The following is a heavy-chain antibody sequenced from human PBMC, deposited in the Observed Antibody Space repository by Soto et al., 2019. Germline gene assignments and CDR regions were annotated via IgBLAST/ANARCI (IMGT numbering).Heavy chain of an antibody. CDR2: ISTDNGNT. CDR1: GYSFTSYG. D-gene: IGHD2-21*01. J-gene: IGHJ6*02. Sequence: QVHLVQSGAEVRKPGASVKVSCKASGYSFTSYGISWVRQAPGQGLEWMGWISTDNGNTNSAHTPQGRVSMTIDTTTSTANMELWSLGTHDTAVYYYPRDVPDTSLFFYYYGMDVWGQGTTVTVSS. CDR3: PRDVPDTSLFFYYYGMDV. V-gene: IGHV1-18*01.